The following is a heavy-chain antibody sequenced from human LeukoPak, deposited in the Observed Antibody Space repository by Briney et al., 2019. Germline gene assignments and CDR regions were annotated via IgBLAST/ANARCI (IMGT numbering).Heavy chain of an antibody. V-gene: IGHV3-23*01. Sequence: SGGSLRLSCAGSGFSFRMYAMNWVRQAPGKGLEWVSGLSGSGDNTYSAESVKGRFTISRDNSKNTLYLQMNSLRAEDTAVYYCARDHPNCSGGSCYGPTDYWGQGTLVTVSS. D-gene: IGHD2-15*01. CDR3: ARDHPNCSGGSCYGPTDY. CDR2: LSGSGDNT. CDR1: GFSFRMYA. J-gene: IGHJ4*02.